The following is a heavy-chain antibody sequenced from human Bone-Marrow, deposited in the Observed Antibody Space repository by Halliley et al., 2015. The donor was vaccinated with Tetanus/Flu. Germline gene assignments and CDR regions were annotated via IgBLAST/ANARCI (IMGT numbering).Heavy chain of an antibody. Sequence: QLVQSGAEVKKPGASVKVSCKASGYTFNKHALHWVRQAPGQRLEWMGGINTDTADTKYSPNFQDRVTITRDISASTAYMVLSSLSSEDTALYFCAGDVGSAGNRDYWGQGTRVTVSP. D-gene: IGHD6-19*01. J-gene: IGHJ4*02. V-gene: IGHV1-3*04. CDR3: AGDVGSAGNRDY. CDR1: GYTFNKHA. CDR2: INTDTADT.